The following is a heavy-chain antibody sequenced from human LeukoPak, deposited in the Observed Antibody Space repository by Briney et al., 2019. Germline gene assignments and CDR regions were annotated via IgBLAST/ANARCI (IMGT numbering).Heavy chain of an antibody. CDR1: GFTFDDYA. J-gene: IGHJ6*04. V-gene: IGHV3-9*01. D-gene: IGHD2-2*01. CDR3: ATRLCSIAACRASSYKCMDV. Sequence: SGGSLRLSCAASGFTFDDYAMHWVRRAPGKGLEWVSGISWNSGSIGYADSVKGRFTISRDNAKNSVFLQMNSLRAEDTAVYYCATRLCSIAACRASSYKCMDVWGKGTTVTVSS. CDR2: ISWNSGSI.